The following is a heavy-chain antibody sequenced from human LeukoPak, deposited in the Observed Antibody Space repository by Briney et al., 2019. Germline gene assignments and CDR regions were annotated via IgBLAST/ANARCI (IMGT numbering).Heavy chain of an antibody. Sequence: SVKASCKASGGTFSSYAISWVRQAPGQGLEWMGGIIPIFGTANYAQKFQGRVTITADESTSTAYMELSSLRSEDTAVYYCARDQNSGPPYDSSGFGYWGQGTLVTVSS. V-gene: IGHV1-69*13. J-gene: IGHJ4*02. D-gene: IGHD3-22*01. CDR1: GGTFSSYA. CDR2: IIPIFGTA. CDR3: ARDQNSGPPYDSSGFGY.